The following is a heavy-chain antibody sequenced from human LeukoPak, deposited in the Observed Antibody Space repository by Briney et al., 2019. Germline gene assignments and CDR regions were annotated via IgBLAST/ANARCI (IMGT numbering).Heavy chain of an antibody. CDR2: INPNSGGT. CDR3: ARESRGRYCSGGSCYHFDY. J-gene: IGHJ4*02. V-gene: IGHV1-2*06. D-gene: IGHD2-15*01. Sequence: ASVKVSCKASGYTFTEYAMNWVRQAPGQGLEWMGRINPNSGGTNYAQKFQGRVTMTRDTSISTAYMELSRLRSDDTAVYYCARESRGRYCSGGSCYHFDYWGQGTLVTVSS. CDR1: GYTFTEYA.